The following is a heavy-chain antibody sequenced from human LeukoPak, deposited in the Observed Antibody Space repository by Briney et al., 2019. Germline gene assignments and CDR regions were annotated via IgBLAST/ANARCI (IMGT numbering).Heavy chain of an antibody. J-gene: IGHJ5*02. CDR3: ARGRGPGRVVVPAATWFDP. CDR2: INHSGST. V-gene: IGHV4-34*01. Sequence: SETLSLTCAVYGGSFSGYYWSWIRQPPGKGLEWIGEINHSGSTNYNPSLKSRVTISVDTSKNQYSLKLSSVTAADTAVYYCARGRGPGRVVVPAATWFDPWGQGTLVTVSS. CDR1: GGSFSGYY. D-gene: IGHD2-2*01.